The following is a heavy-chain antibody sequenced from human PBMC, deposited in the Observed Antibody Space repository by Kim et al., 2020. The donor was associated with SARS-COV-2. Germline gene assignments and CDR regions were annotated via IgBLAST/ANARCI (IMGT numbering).Heavy chain of an antibody. CDR3: ARVVPAAIGNSGMDV. V-gene: IGHV3-33*05. Sequence: GGSLRLSCAASGFTFSSYGMHWVRQAPGKGLEWVAVISYDGSNKYYADSVKGRFTISRDNSKNTLYLQMNSLRAEDTAVYYCARVVPAAIGNSGMDVWG. J-gene: IGHJ6*02. CDR1: GFTFSSYG. CDR2: ISYDGSNK. D-gene: IGHD2-2*02.